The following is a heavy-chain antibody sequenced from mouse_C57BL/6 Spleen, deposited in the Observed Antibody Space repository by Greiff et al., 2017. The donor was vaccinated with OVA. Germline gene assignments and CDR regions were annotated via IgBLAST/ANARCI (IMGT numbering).Heavy chain of an antibody. CDR1: GYAFSSSW. J-gene: IGHJ2*01. CDR2: IYPGDGDT. D-gene: IGHD2-4*01. Sequence: VQLQQSGPELVKPGASVKISCKASGYAFSSSWMNWVKQRPGKGLVWIGRIYPGDGDTNYNGKFKGKATLTADKSSSTAYMQLSSLTSEDSAVYFCTRSHYDYNEDFDYWGQGTTLTVSA. V-gene: IGHV1-82*01. CDR3: TRSHYDYNEDFDY.